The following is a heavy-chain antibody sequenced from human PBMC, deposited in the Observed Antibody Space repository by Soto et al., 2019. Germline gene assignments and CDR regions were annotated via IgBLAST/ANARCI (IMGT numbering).Heavy chain of an antibody. CDR1: GGSISSGDYY. CDR2: IYYSGST. Sequence: SETLSLTCTVSGGSISSGDYYWSWIRQPPGKGLEWIGYIYYSGSTYYNPSLKSRVTIPVDTSKNQFSLKLSSVTAADTAVYYCARGNILTGYPPHNWFDPWGQGTLVTVSS. J-gene: IGHJ5*02. V-gene: IGHV4-30-4*01. CDR3: ARGNILTGYPPHNWFDP. D-gene: IGHD3-9*01.